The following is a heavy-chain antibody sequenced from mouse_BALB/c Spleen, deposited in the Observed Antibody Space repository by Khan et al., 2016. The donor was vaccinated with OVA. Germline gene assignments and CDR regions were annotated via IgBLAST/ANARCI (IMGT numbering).Heavy chain of an antibody. J-gene: IGHJ4*01. V-gene: IGHV5-6*01. D-gene: IGHD2-2*01. CDR1: GFTFSSYG. Sequence: EVELVESGGDLVKPGGSLKLSCAASGFTFSSYGMSWVRQTPDKRLEWVATISSGGSYTYYPDNLKGRFTISTDNAKNTLYLQMSSLKSEDTAMYYGVRLSGYDEGAAMDYWGQGTSVTVSS. CDR3: VRLSGYDEGAAMDY. CDR2: ISSGGSYT.